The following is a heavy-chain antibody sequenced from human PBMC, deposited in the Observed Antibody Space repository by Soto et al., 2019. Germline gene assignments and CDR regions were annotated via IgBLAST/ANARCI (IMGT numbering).Heavy chain of an antibody. J-gene: IGHJ4*02. CDR2: IYYSGST. V-gene: IGHV4-59*01. CDR3: ARVGYHFDFLTGSSRGTCYFDN. D-gene: IGHD3-9*01. Sequence: PSETLSLTCTVSGDSISNNYWSWIRQPPGKGLEWIGYIYYSGSTNYNPSLKSRVTISVDTSKNQFSLKLSSVTAADTAVYYCARVGYHFDFLTGSSRGTCYFDNWGQGTLVTVSS. CDR1: GDSISNNY.